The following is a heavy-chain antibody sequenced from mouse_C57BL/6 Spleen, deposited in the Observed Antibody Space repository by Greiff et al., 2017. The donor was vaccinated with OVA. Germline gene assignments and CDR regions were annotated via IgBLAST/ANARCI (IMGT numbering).Heavy chain of an antibody. Sequence: VQLQQSGAELVRPGASVKLSCKASGYTFTDYEMHWVKQTPVHGLEWIGAIDPETGGTAYNQKFKGKAILTADKSSSTAYMELRSLTSEDSAVYCCTRNYGSSAMDYWGQGTSVTVSS. CDR2: IDPETGGT. V-gene: IGHV1-15*01. CDR3: TRNYGSSAMDY. D-gene: IGHD1-1*01. J-gene: IGHJ4*01. CDR1: GYTFTDYE.